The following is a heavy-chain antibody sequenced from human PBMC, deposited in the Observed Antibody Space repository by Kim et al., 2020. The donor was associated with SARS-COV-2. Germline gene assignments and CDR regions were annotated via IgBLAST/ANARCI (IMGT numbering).Heavy chain of an antibody. CDR3: ARGCSTRCYSFDY. J-gene: IGHJ4*02. D-gene: IGHD2-2*02. CDR1: GFTFSSYA. V-gene: IGHV3-23*01. Sequence: GGSLRLSCAASGFTFSSYAMSWVRQAPGRGLVWVSRVRGSADGAYYADSVKGRFTISRDNSKNTLYLQMNSLRADDTAVYYCARGCSTRCYSFDYWGQGT. CDR2: VRGSADGA.